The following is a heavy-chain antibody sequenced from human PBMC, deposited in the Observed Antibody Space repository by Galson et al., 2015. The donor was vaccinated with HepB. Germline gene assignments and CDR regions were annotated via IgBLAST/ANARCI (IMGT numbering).Heavy chain of an antibody. V-gene: IGHV4-59*01. J-gene: IGHJ5*02. CDR2: IYYSGST. Sequence: SETLSLTCTVSGGSISSYYWSWIRQPPGKGLEWIGYIYYSGSTNYNPSLKSRVTVSVDTSKNQFSLKLSSVTAADTAVYYCARDVRSDFWSAENWFDPWGQGTLVTVSS. D-gene: IGHD3-3*01. CDR3: ARDVRSDFWSAENWFDP. CDR1: GGSISSYY.